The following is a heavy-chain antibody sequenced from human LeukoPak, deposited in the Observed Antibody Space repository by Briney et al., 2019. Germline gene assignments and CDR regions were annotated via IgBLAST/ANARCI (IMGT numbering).Heavy chain of an antibody. CDR1: GFTFDDYA. J-gene: IGHJ4*02. CDR3: AKDGGYSGSQAYFDY. D-gene: IGHD1-26*01. V-gene: IGHV3-43D*03. CDR2: ISWDGGST. Sequence: GGSLRLSCAASGFTFDDYAMRWVRQAPGKGLEWVSLISWDGGSTYYADSVKGRFTISRDNSKNSLYLQMNSLRAEDTALYYCAKDGGYSGSQAYFDYWGQGTLVTVSS.